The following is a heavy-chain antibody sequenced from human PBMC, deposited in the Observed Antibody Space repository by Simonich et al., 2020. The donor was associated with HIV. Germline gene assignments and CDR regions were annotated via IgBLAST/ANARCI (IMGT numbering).Heavy chain of an antibody. J-gene: IGHJ4*02. CDR3: AKDKGAYYGSGSPVY. V-gene: IGHV3-9*01. CDR1: GFTFADYA. Sequence: EVQLVESGGGLVQPGRSLRLSCAASGFTFADYAMHWVRKAPGKGLEWVSGMSWNSGSIGYADSVKGRFTISRDNAKNSLYLQMNSLRAEDTALYYCAKDKGAYYGSGSPVYWGQGTLVTVSS. D-gene: IGHD3-10*01. CDR2: MSWNSGSI.